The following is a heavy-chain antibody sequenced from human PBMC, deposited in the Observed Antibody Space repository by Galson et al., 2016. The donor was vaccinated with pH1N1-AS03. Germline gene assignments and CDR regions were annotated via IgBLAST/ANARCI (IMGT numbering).Heavy chain of an antibody. Sequence: SLRLSCAASGFTFNNAWMSWVRQAPGKGLEWVSSISGADLSTYYADSVKGRFTVSRDNSKNTLYLQMNGLRAEDTAIYYCANPRASGTTMVTRLDYWGQGIPVTVSS. CDR2: ISGADLST. V-gene: IGHV3-23*01. CDR3: ANPRASGTTMVTRLDY. D-gene: IGHD1-1*01. CDR1: GFTFNNAW. J-gene: IGHJ4*02.